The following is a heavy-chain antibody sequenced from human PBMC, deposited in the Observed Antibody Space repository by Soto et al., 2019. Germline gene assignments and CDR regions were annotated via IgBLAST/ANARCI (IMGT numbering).Heavy chain of an antibody. J-gene: IGHJ4*02. Sequence: SETLSLTCAVHGGSFSGYQWIWIRQPPGKGLEWIGEVSPGGSTIHNPSLGGRVTISVDTSKTQFSLKLSSVTAADTAVYYCVRRGYGKNRSPYTSFDYWSQGTLVTVS. CDR2: VSPGGST. CDR1: GGSFSGYQ. D-gene: IGHD2-2*02. V-gene: IGHV4-34*01. CDR3: VRRGYGKNRSPYTSFDY.